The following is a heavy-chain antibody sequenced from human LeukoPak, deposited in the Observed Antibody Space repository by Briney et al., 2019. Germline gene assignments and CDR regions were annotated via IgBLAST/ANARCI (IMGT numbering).Heavy chain of an antibody. CDR3: AKNMIRGVIMSSSFDY. CDR1: GFTFDDYA. Sequence: PGGSLRLSCAASGFTFDDYAMHWVRQAPGKGLEWVSGISGSGGSTYYADSVKGRFTISRDNSKNTLYLQMNSLRAEDTAVYYCAKNMIRGVIMSSSFDYWGQGTLVTVSS. J-gene: IGHJ4*02. D-gene: IGHD3-10*01. CDR2: ISGSGGST. V-gene: IGHV3-23*01.